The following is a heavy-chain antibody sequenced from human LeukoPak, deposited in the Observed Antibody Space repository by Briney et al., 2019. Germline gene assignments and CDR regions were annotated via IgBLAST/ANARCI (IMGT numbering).Heavy chain of an antibody. CDR1: GGSISSSSYY. CDR2: INYSGST. CDR3: ARCGYYDFWSGYNPATLDY. Sequence: SETLSLTCTVSGGSISSSSYYWGWIRQPPGKGLEWIGSINYSGSTYYNPSLKSRVTISVDTSKNQFSLKLSSVTAADTAVYYCARCGYYDFWSGYNPATLDYWGQGTLVTVSS. V-gene: IGHV4-39*01. D-gene: IGHD3-3*01. J-gene: IGHJ4*02.